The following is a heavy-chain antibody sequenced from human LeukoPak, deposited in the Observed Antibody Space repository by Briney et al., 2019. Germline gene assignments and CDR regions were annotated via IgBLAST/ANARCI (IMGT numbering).Heavy chain of an antibody. Sequence: ASETLSLTCTVSGGSISSYYWSWIRQPPGKGLEWIGYIYYSGSTNYNPSLKSRVTISVDTSKNQFSLKLSSVTAADTAVYYCARAKYYYDSSGYSFDYWGQGTLVTVSS. D-gene: IGHD3-22*01. V-gene: IGHV4-59*01. CDR1: GGSISSYY. J-gene: IGHJ4*02. CDR3: ARAKYYYDSSGYSFDY. CDR2: IYYSGST.